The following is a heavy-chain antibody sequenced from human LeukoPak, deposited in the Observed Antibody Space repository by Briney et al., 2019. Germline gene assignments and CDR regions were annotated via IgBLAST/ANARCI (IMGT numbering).Heavy chain of an antibody. J-gene: IGHJ3*02. CDR3: ARDARVLRFLEWWGANAFDI. CDR1: GYTFTGYY. CDR2: INPNSGGT. D-gene: IGHD3-3*01. V-gene: IGHV1-2*02. Sequence: ASVKVSCKASGYTFTGYYMHWVRQAPGQGLEWMGWINPNSGGTNYAQKFQGRVTMTRDTSISTAYMELSRLRSDDTAVYYCARDARVLRFLEWWGANAFDIWGQGTMVTVSS.